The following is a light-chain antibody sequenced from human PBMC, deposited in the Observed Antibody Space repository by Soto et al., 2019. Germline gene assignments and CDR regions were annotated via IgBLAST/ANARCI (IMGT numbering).Light chain of an antibody. V-gene: IGKV3-11*01. CDR1: QSVSSY. CDR2: EAS. Sequence: EIVLTQSPATLSLSPGERATLSCRASQSVSSYLAWYQHKPGQAPRLLIYEASNRATGIPARFRGSGSGTDFTLTISSLEPEDFAVYYCQQRSNWPYTFGQGTNLEMK. J-gene: IGKJ2*01. CDR3: QQRSNWPYT.